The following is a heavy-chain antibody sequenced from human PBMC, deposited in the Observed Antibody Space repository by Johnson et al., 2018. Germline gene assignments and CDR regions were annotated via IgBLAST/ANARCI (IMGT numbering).Heavy chain of an antibody. Sequence: QVQLVQSGAEVKKPGASVKVSCKASGYTFTSYYMHWVRQAPGQGLEWMGIINPSGGSTSYAQKFQGRVTRTRETSTSTVYSELSSLRSEDTAVYYCAIDHYSSKETCQHWGQGTLVTVSS. J-gene: IGHJ1*01. CDR1: GYTFTSYY. CDR3: AIDHYSSKETCQH. D-gene: IGHD6-13*01. CDR2: INPSGGST. V-gene: IGHV1-46*01.